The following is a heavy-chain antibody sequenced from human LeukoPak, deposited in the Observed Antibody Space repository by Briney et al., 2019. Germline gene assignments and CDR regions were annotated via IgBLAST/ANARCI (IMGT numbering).Heavy chain of an antibody. D-gene: IGHD3-22*01. CDR2: IKEDGSEK. V-gene: IGHV3-7*01. Sequence: GGSLRLSCAASGFTFSRYWMSWVRQAPGKGLEWVANIKEDGSEKYYVDSVKGRFTTSRDNAKNSLYLQMNSLRAEDTAVYYCARDFSDVKGGDSGEYYYYYYLDGWGKGTTVPISS. CDR1: GFTFSRYW. J-gene: IGHJ6*03. CDR3: ARDFSDVKGGDSGEYYYYYYLDG.